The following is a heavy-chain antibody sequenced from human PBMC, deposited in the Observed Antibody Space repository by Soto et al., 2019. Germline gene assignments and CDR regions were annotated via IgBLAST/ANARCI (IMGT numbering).Heavy chain of an antibody. Sequence: QVQLQESGPGLVKPSETLSLTCTVSGDSISSFYWTWIRQPPGKGLEWVGYIFSSGSTNYNPSLKSRVTISVDTSENQFSLKLTSVTAADTAVYYCARVGYCSSTPCWPIGYFEYWGQETLVTVSS. CDR2: IFSSGST. CDR1: GDSISSFY. CDR3: ARVGYCSSTPCWPIGYFEY. V-gene: IGHV4-59*01. J-gene: IGHJ4*02. D-gene: IGHD2-2*01.